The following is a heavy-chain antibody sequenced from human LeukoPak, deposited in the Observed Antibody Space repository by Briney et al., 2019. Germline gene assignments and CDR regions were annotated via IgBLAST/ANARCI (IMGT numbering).Heavy chain of an antibody. CDR3: AKDRYGSGYGWFDP. CDR2: IWYDGSNK. J-gene: IGHJ5*02. V-gene: IGHV3-33*06. CDR1: GFTFNSYG. Sequence: GGSLRLSCGASGFTFNSYGMHWVRQAPGKGLEWVAVIWYDGSNKYHADSVKGRFTISRDNSKNTLYLQMNSLRAEDTAVYYCAKDRYGSGYGWFDPWGQGTLVTVSS. D-gene: IGHD3-10*01.